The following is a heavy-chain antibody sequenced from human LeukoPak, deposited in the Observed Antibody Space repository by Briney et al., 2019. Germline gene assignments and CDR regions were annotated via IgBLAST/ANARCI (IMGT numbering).Heavy chain of an antibody. CDR2: INPNSGGT. Sequence: ASVKVSCKASGYTFTGYYMHWVRQAPGQGLEWMGWINPNSGGTNYAQKFQGRVTMTRDTSISTAYMELSRLRSDDTAVYYCARVRPRIVGANRAGAFDIWGQGTMVTVSS. CDR3: ARVRPRIVGANRAGAFDI. CDR1: GYTFTGYY. J-gene: IGHJ3*02. V-gene: IGHV1-2*02. D-gene: IGHD1-26*01.